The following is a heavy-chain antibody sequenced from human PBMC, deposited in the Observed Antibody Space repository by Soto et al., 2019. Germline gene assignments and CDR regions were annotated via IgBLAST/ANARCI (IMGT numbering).Heavy chain of an antibody. CDR1: GGSLSYYY. Sequence: SETLSLTCTVSGGSLSYYYWSWIRQSPGKGLEWIGYIYYSGSTKYSPSLESRVTMSVDTSKNQFSLKLSSVTAADPAVYFCARHLRRDGYNYYFDFWGQGTLVTVSS. D-gene: IGHD1-1*01. CDR3: ARHLRRDGYNYYFDF. J-gene: IGHJ4*02. V-gene: IGHV4-59*08. CDR2: IYYSGST.